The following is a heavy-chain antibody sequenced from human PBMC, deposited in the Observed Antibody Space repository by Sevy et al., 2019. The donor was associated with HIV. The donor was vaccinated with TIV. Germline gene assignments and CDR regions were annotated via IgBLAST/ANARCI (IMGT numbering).Heavy chain of an antibody. Sequence: GGSLRLSCAASGFTFSSYAIHWVRQTPGKGLEWVAVISYDGNNKYYAASVKGRFTVSRDNSKNTPYAQMNSLRAEETAVYYCAKDHNLWSEGGFLHHWGQGTLVTVSS. V-gene: IGHV3-30*18. CDR3: AKDHNLWSEGGFLHH. CDR2: ISYDGNNK. J-gene: IGHJ1*01. CDR1: GFTFSSYA. D-gene: IGHD3-10*01.